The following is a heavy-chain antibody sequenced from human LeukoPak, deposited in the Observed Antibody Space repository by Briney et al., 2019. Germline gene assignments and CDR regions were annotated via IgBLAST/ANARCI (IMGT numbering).Heavy chain of an antibody. V-gene: IGHV3-33*01. Sequence: GRSLRLSCEASGFSFSTYGMHWVRQAPGKGLEWVALIWFDGSNKHYADSVKGRFTISGDNSKNTMYLQMDSLRAEDTAVYYCARVVSYYGSSYRLLDLWGRGTLVTVSS. CDR1: GFSFSTYG. CDR2: IWFDGSNK. D-gene: IGHD3-10*01. J-gene: IGHJ2*01. CDR3: ARVVSYYGSSYRLLDL.